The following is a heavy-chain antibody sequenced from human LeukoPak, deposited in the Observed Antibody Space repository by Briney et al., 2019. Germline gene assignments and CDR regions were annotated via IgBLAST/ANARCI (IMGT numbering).Heavy chain of an antibody. V-gene: IGHV4-39*07. CDR3: ARISPVVVINWGVGTAAWFDP. CDR2: IYYSGST. CDR1: GGSISSSSYY. D-gene: IGHD3-22*01. Sequence: SETLSLTCTVSGGSISSSSYYWGWIRQPPGKGLEWIGSIYYSGSTYYNPSLKSRVTISVDTSKNQFSLKLSSVTAADTAVYYCARISPVVVINWGVGTAAWFDPWGQGTLVTVSS. J-gene: IGHJ5*02.